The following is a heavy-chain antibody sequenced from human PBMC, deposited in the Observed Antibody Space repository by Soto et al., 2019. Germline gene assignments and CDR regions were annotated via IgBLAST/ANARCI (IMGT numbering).Heavy chain of an antibody. CDR1: GGSVSSGSYY. D-gene: IGHD3-3*01. CDR2: IYYSGST. CDR3: ARAYDFWSGYFNWFDP. V-gene: IGHV4-61*01. Sequence: SETLSLTCTVSGGSVSSGSYYWSWIRQPPGKGLEWIGYIYYSGSTNYNPSLKSRVTISVDTSKNQFSLKLSSVTAADTAVYYCARAYDFWSGYFNWFDPWGQGTLVTVSS. J-gene: IGHJ5*02.